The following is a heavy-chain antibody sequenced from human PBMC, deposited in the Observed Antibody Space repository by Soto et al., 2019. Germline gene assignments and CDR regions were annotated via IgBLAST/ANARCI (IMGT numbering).Heavy chain of an antibody. CDR1: GYTFTSYD. CDR2: MNPNSGNT. CDR3: ARYYYDSSGYATYYYGMDV. D-gene: IGHD3-22*01. V-gene: IGHV1-8*01. Sequence: QVQLVQSGAEVKKPGASVKVSCKASGYTFTSYDINWVRQATGQGLEWMGWMNPNSGNTGYAQKFQGRVTMTRNTXXSXAXXELRSLRSEKSAVYYCARYYYDSSGYATYYYGMDVWGQGTTVTVSS. J-gene: IGHJ6*02.